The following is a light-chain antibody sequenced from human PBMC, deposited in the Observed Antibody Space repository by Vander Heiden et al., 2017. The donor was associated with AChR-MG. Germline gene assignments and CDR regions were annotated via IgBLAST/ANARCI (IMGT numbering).Light chain of an antibody. CDR2: GAS. CDR3: QQYKNWPTWT. CDR1: QSVSSN. V-gene: IGKV3-15*01. Sequence: EIVMTQSPATLSVSPGERATLSCRASQSVSSNLAWYQQKPGQAPRLLIYGASTRATGIPARFSGSGYGTEFTLTISSLQSEDFAVYYCQQYKNWPTWTFGQGTKVEIK. J-gene: IGKJ1*01.